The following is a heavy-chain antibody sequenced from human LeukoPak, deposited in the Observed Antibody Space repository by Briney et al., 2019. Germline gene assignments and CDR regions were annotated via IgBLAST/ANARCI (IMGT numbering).Heavy chain of an antibody. V-gene: IGHV4-30-2*01. J-gene: IGHJ5*02. Sequence: PAQTLTLTCAVSGDSFSYESYYWNWIPQAPGQGSEWFGNIYRGHTRFNPSVTSRVAISVDISKNSVSLRLTTVTAADTAIYYCAGEGEYSDSYSWGQGALVIVSA. CDR1: GDSFSYESYY. CDR3: AGEGEYSDSYS. D-gene: IGHD2-21*01. CDR2: IYRGHT.